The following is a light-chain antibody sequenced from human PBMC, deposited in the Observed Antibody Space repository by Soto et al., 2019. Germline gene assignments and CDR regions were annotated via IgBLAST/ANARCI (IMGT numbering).Light chain of an antibody. CDR1: SSDIGAYNF. Sequence: QSALTQPASVSGSPGQSITFSCSGTSSDIGAYNFVSWYQQHPGKAPKLMIFEVNNRPSGVSNRFSGSKSGSTASLTISDRQTEDEAEYYCFSYTTSTTYVFGSGPKLTVL. CDR3: FSYTTSTTYV. CDR2: EVN. V-gene: IGLV2-14*01. J-gene: IGLJ1*01.